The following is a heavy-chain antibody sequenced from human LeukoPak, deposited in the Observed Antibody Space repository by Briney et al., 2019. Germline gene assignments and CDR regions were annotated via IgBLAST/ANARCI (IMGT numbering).Heavy chain of an antibody. Sequence: ASVTVSCKASGYIFDIYAMIWVRQAPGQGLELMGWINTNTGNPTYAQGFTGRFVFSLDTSVSTAYLQISSLKAEDTAVYYCARDYTVTLGTTTYFQHWGQGTLVTVSS. CDR3: ARDYTVTLGTTTYFQH. J-gene: IGHJ1*01. D-gene: IGHD1-1*01. CDR2: INTNTGNP. CDR1: GYIFDIYA. V-gene: IGHV7-4-1*02.